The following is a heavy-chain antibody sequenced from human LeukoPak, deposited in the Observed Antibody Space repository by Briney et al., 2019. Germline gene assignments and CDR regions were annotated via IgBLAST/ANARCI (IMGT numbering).Heavy chain of an antibody. D-gene: IGHD6-6*01. V-gene: IGHV3-53*01. J-gene: IGHJ4*02. CDR3: ARVRSDYSSSSPPDY. CDR1: GFTVSSKY. Sequence: GGSLRLSCAASGFTVSSKYMSWVRQAPGKGLEWVSVIYSGGSTYYADSVKGRFTISRDNAKNTLYLQMNSLRAEDTAIYFCARVRSDYSSSSPPDYWGQGTPVTVSS. CDR2: IYSGGST.